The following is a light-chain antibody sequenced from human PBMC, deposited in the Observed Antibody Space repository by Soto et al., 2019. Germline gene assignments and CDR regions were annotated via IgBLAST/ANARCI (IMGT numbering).Light chain of an antibody. Sequence: QSVLTQPPSASGTPGQMVTVSCSGSSSNIGGHLNPVYWFQQLPGSAPKLLLYKNNQRPSGVPDRFSGSTSAASASLAISGLRPEDEADYYCAAWDDSLSAYVFGTGTKVTVL. V-gene: IGLV1-47*01. CDR3: AAWDDSLSAYV. CDR1: SSNIGGHLNP. J-gene: IGLJ1*01. CDR2: KNN.